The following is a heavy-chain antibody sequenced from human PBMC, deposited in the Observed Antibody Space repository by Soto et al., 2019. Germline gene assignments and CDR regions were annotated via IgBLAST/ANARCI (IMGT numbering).Heavy chain of an antibody. CDR3: ARDGIYSSSLSVGQWLVSPPLFSYYFDY. J-gene: IGHJ4*02. D-gene: IGHD6-13*01. CDR2: ISYDGSNK. CDR1: VFSFSSYA. Sequence: QVQLVESGGGVVQPGRSLRLSCAASVFSFSSYAMHWVRQAPVKGLEWVAVISYDGSNKYYADSVKGRFTISRDNSKNTLYLQMNSLRAEDTAVYYCARDGIYSSSLSVGQWLVSPPLFSYYFDYWGQGTLVTVSS. V-gene: IGHV3-30-3*01.